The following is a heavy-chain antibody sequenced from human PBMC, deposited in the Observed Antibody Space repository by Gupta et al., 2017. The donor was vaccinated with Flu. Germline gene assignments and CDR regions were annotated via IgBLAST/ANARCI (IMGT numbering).Heavy chain of an antibody. CDR3: ARVVVPSAIDWFDP. J-gene: IGHJ5*02. Sequence: RQAPGKGLEWVSYISRSSSTIYYADSVKGRFTISRDNAKNSLYLQMNSLRAEDTAVYDCARVVVPSAIDWFDPWGQGTLVTVSS. CDR2: ISRSSSTI. V-gene: IGHV3-48*01. D-gene: IGHD2-2*01.